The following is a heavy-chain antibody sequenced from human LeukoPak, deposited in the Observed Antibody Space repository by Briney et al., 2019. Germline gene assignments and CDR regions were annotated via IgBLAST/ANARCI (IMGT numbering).Heavy chain of an antibody. CDR2: ISYDGINK. J-gene: IGHJ4*02. D-gene: IGHD3-10*01. CDR3: ARDGDYGSGSYGDY. CDR1: GFTFSSYA. Sequence: PGGPLRLPCTASGFTFSSYAMHWVRQAPGKGLEWVAVISYDGINKYYADSVKGRFTISRDNSKSTLYLQMNSLRAEDTAVYYCARDGDYGSGSYGDYWGQGTLVTVSS. V-gene: IGHV3-30*04.